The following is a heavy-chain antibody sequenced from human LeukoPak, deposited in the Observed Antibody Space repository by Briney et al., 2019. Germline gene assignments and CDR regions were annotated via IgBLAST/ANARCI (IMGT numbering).Heavy chain of an antibody. V-gene: IGHV1-69*13. D-gene: IGHD1-26*01. CDR1: GGTFSSYA. CDR3: AREVGATLHFDY. Sequence: GASVKVSCKASGGTFSSYAISWVRQAPGQGLEWIGGIIPIFGTANYAQKFQGRVTITADESTSTAYMELSSLRSEDTAVYYCAREVGATLHFDYWGQGTLVTVSS. CDR2: IIPIFGTA. J-gene: IGHJ4*02.